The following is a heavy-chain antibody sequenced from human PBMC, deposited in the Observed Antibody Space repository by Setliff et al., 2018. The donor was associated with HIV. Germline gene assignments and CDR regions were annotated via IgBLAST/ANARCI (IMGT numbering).Heavy chain of an antibody. CDR2: IYNSGGT. V-gene: IGHV4-59*01. D-gene: IGHD2-15*01. Sequence: SETLSLTCTVSGGSMSSYFWSWIRQSPGKGLEWIGYIYNSGGTNYNPSLKSRVSISLDTSKNQFSLNLTSVTAADTAVYYCARVDCSGGSCYSPAYWGQGTLVTVSS. J-gene: IGHJ4*02. CDR3: ARVDCSGGSCYSPAY. CDR1: GGSMSSYF.